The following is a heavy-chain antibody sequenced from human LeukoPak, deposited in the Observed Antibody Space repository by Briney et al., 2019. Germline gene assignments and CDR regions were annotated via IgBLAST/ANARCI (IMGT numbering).Heavy chain of an antibody. D-gene: IGHD6-19*01. CDR2: ISYDGSNK. CDR1: GFTFSSYA. Sequence: GGSLRLSCAASGFTFSSYAMHWVRQAPGKGLEWVAVISYDGSNKYYADSVKGRFTISRDNSKNTRYLQMNSLRAEDTAVYYCARAVAVAGTSDYYYGMDVWGKGTTVTVSS. J-gene: IGHJ6*04. V-gene: IGHV3-30*04. CDR3: ARAVAVAGTSDYYYGMDV.